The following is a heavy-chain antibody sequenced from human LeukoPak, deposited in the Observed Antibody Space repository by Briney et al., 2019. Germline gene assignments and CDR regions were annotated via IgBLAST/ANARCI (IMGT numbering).Heavy chain of an antibody. CDR2: IIPIFGTA. D-gene: IGHD5-24*01. CDR3: ASWRDGYNSADY. V-gene: IGHV1-69*05. CDR1: GYTFNSYG. J-gene: IGHJ4*02. Sequence: SVKVSCKVSGYTFNSYGISWVRQAPGQGLEWMGRIIPIFGTANYAQKFQGRVTITTDGSTSTAYMELSSLRSEDTAVYYCASWRDGYNSADYWGQGTLVTVSS.